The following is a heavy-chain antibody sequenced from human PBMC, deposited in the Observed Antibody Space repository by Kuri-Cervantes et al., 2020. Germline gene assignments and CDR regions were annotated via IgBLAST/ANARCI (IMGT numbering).Heavy chain of an antibody. V-gene: IGHV4-59*13. D-gene: IGHD3-22*01. J-gene: IGHJ4*02. CDR2: IHYSGST. Sequence: SETLSLTCTVSGGSISSYYWSWIRQPPGKGLEWIGYIHYSGSTNYNPSLKSRVTISVDTSKNQFSLKLSSVTAADTAVYYCASSSGWLLLREGDPFDYWSQGTLVTVSS. CDR1: GGSISSYY. CDR3: ASSSGWLLLREGDPFDY.